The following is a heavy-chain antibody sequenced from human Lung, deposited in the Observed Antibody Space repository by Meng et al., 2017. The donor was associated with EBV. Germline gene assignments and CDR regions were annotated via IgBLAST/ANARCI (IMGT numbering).Heavy chain of an antibody. CDR3: ASESGRGFTPDY. CDR1: GGTFRSDA. CDR2: LIPMSDAP. D-gene: IGHD3-10*01. J-gene: IGHJ4*02. Sequence: QGQLGQSAAEVKKPGSSVKVSCKTSGGTFRSDAVSWVRQAPGQGLEWMGGLIPMSDAPHYAQKFQDRVRITADESTSTHYMDLSGLRSEDTAVYYCASESGRGFTPDYWGQGTLVTVSS. V-gene: IGHV1-69*01.